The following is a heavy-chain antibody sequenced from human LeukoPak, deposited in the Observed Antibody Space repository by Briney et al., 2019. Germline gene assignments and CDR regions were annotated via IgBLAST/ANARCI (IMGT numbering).Heavy chain of an antibody. Sequence: GGSLRLSCAASGFTFDNAWMNWVRQAPGKGLEWVGRIKSKTDGGTIAYAALVKGRFTISRDDSTNTLYLQMNSLKSEDTAVYYCTTYGSGRKFDYWGRGVLVTVSS. J-gene: IGHJ4*02. V-gene: IGHV3-15*01. CDR2: IKSKTDGGTI. D-gene: IGHD3-10*01. CDR3: TTYGSGRKFDY. CDR1: GFTFDNAW.